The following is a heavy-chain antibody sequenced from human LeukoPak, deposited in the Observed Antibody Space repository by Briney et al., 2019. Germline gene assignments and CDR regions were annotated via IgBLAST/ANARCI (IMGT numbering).Heavy chain of an antibody. CDR1: GGSISSYY. J-gene: IGHJ3*02. CDR3: ERSVLTIFGVVNDAFDI. Sequence: PSETLSLTCTVSGGSISSYYWRWIRKPPGKGLEWIGYIYSSGSTNYNPSLKSGVTITVNTTNNQSSLQLSTVPAADAAAYYCERSVLTIFGVVNDAFDIWGQGKMVTVSS. V-gene: IGHV4-59*01. CDR2: IYSSGST. D-gene: IGHD3-3*01.